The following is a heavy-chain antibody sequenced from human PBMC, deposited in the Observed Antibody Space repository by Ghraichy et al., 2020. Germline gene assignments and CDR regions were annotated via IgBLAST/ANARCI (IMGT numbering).Heavy chain of an antibody. Sequence: SETLSLTCAVYGGSFSGYYWSWIRQPPGKGLEWIGEINHSGSTNYNPSLKSQVTISVDTSKNQFSLKLSSVTAADTAVYYCARRRITIFGVVITYFDYWGQGTLVTVSS. CDR1: GGSFSGYY. J-gene: IGHJ4*02. CDR3: ARRRITIFGVVITYFDY. D-gene: IGHD3-3*01. CDR2: INHSGST. V-gene: IGHV4-34*01.